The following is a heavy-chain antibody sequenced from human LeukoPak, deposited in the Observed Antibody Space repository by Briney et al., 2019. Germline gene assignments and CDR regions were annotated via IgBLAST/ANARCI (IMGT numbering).Heavy chain of an antibody. V-gene: IGHV4-34*01. CDR3: ARSPTSCVSATCPVAYSGYDLDY. J-gene: IGHJ4*02. CDR2: VNHSGVT. CDR1: GGSFSAYY. Sequence: SETLSLTCAVYGGSFSAYYWTWIRQPPGKGLEWIGEVNHSGVTNYNPSIKSRVTLSVDTLKNQFSLKVNSVIAADTAVYYCARSPTSCVSATCPVAYSGYDLDYWSRGMLVTVSS. D-gene: IGHD5-12*01.